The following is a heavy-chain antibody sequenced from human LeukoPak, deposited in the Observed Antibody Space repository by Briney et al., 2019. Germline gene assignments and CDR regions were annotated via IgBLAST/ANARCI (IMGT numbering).Heavy chain of an antibody. CDR2: ISSSSSYI. CDR1: GFTFSSYN. CDR3: ARRSRAGDFDY. J-gene: IGHJ4*02. V-gene: IGHV3-21*01. D-gene: IGHD6-19*01. Sequence: GGSLRLSCAASGFTFSSYNMNWVRQAPGKGLEWVSSISSSSSYIYYADSVKGRFTISRDNAKNSLYLQMNSLRAEDTAVYYCARRSRAGDFDYWGQGTLVTVSS.